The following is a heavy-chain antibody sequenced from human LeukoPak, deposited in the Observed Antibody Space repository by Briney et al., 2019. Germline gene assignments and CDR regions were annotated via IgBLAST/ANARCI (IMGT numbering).Heavy chain of an antibody. D-gene: IGHD6-19*01. CDR3: AREAGYSSGSSQGYFDY. J-gene: IGHJ4*02. CDR1: GFTFSSYA. V-gene: IGHV3-30*09. Sequence: PGGSLRLSCAASGFTFSSYAMHWVRQAPGKGLEWVAVISYDGNNKYYADSVKGRFAISRDNSKNTLYLQMNSLRPEDTAVYYCAREAGYSSGSSQGYFDYWGQGTLVTVSS. CDR2: ISYDGNNK.